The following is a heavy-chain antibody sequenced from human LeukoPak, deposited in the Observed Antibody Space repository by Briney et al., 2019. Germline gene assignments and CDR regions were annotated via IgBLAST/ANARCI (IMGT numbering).Heavy chain of an antibody. CDR2: ISSSDGST. Sequence: PGGSLRPSCAASGFTFNSYAMSWVRQAPGKGLEWVSSISSSDGSTYYVDSVKGRFTISRDNSKNTLYLQMNSLRAEDTAVYYCAESPMTRVTTGGFDFWGQGTLVTVSS. CDR3: AESPMTRVTTGGFDF. V-gene: IGHV3-23*01. CDR1: GFTFNSYA. J-gene: IGHJ4*02. D-gene: IGHD4-17*01.